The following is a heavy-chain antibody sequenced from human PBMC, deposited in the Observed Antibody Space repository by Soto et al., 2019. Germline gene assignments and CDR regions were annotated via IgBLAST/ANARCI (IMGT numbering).Heavy chain of an antibody. J-gene: IGHJ6*02. V-gene: IGHV1-69*01. D-gene: IGHD6-13*01. Sequence: QVQLVQSGAEVKKPGSSVKVSCKASGGTFSNYAFSWVRQAPGQGPEWMGGIIPIFGTPNYAQKFQARLTITADESTSTAYMELSSLRSEDTAVYYCARGGDMAAAVATSEYYYGMDFWGQGTTVTVSS. CDR3: ARGGDMAAAVATSEYYYGMDF. CDR1: GGTFSNYA. CDR2: IIPIFGTP.